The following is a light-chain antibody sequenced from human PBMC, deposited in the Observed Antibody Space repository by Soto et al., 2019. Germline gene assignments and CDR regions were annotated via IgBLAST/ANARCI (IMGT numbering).Light chain of an antibody. CDR2: GAS. V-gene: IGKV3-20*01. J-gene: IGKJ1*01. CDR1: QSVRSSY. Sequence: EIVLTQSPGTLSLSPGERATLSCRASQSVRSSYLAWYQQKPGQAPRLLIYGASNRATGIPDRFSGSGSGTDFTLAISRLEAEDFAVYYCQQYGSSPTFGQGTKVEIK. CDR3: QQYGSSPT.